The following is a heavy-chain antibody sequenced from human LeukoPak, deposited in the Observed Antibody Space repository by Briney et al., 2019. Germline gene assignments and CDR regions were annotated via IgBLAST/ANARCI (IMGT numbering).Heavy chain of an antibody. Sequence: GGSLRLSCAASGFTVSSNYMSWVRQAPGKGLEWVSVMYSGGSTYYADSVKGRFTISRDNSKNPLYLQMNSLRAEDTAVYYCAGPTAYYYYYMDVWGKGTTVTVSS. CDR3: AGPTAYYYYYMDV. CDR1: GFTVSSNY. J-gene: IGHJ6*03. CDR2: MYSGGST. D-gene: IGHD4-17*01. V-gene: IGHV3-66*02.